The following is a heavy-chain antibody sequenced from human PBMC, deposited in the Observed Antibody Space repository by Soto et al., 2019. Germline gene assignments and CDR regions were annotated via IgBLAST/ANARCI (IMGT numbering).Heavy chain of an antibody. Sequence: PGGSLRLSCAASGFTFSSYSMNWVRQAPGKGLEWVSSISSSSSYIYYADSVKGRFTISRDNAKNSLYLQMNSLRAENTAVCYCARDSTYDFWSGNVFDYWGQGTLVTVYS. J-gene: IGHJ4*02. CDR1: GFTFSSYS. CDR2: ISSSSSYI. V-gene: IGHV3-21*01. CDR3: ARDSTYDFWSGNVFDY. D-gene: IGHD3-3*01.